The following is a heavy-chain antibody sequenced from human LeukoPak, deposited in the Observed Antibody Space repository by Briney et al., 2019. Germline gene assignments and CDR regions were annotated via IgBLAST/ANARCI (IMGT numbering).Heavy chain of an antibody. CDR2: IIGSGGSI. CDR3: AKDRPYYDYVWGSYPRGAFDI. D-gene: IGHD3-16*02. V-gene: IGHV3-23*01. CDR1: GFTFSSYA. J-gene: IGHJ3*02. Sequence: GGSLRLSCAASGFTFSSYAMSWVRQAPGKGLEWVSAIIGSGGSIYYADSVKGRFTISRDNSKNTLYLQMNSLRAEDTAVYYCAKDRPYYDYVWGSYPRGAFDIWGQGTMVTVSS.